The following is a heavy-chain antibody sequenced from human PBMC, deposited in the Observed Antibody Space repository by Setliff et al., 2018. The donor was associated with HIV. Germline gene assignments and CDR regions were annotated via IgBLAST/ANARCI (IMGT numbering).Heavy chain of an antibody. Sequence: SETLSLTCAVYGGSFSGYYWSWIRQPPGKGLEWIGEINHSGSTNYNPSLKSRVTISVDTSKNQFSLKLSSVTAADTAVYYCVVYFIGNGGRGLWGQRTQVTVSS. CDR1: GGSFSGYY. V-gene: IGHV4-34*01. J-gene: IGHJ4*02. D-gene: IGHD2-15*01. CDR3: VVYFIGNGGRGL. CDR2: INHSGST.